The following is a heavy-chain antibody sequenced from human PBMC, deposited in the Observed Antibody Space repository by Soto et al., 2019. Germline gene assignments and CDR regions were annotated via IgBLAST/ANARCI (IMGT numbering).Heavy chain of an antibody. CDR3: ARVECSSTSCYFNSDY. CDR1: GYTFTSYG. J-gene: IGHJ4*02. D-gene: IGHD2-2*01. CDR2: ISAYNGNT. V-gene: IGHV1-18*01. Sequence: ASVKVSCKASGYTFTSYGISWVRQAPGQGLEWMGWISAYNGNTNYAQKLQGRVTMTTDTSTSTAYMELRSLRSDDTAVYYCARVECSSTSCYFNSDYWGQGTLVTVSS.